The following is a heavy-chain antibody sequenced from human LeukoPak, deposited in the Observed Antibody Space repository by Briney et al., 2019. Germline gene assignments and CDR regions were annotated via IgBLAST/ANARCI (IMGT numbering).Heavy chain of an antibody. CDR1: GGPISSGSYY. CDR2: IYTIGNT. V-gene: IGHV4-61*02. CDR3: ARDNALYFDY. Sequence: PSETLSLTCTVSGGPISSGSYYWSWIRQPAGEGLEWIGRIYTIGNTNYNPSLKSRVTISVDTSKNQFSLKLSSVTAADTAVYYCARDNALYFDYWGQGTLVTVSS. J-gene: IGHJ4*02.